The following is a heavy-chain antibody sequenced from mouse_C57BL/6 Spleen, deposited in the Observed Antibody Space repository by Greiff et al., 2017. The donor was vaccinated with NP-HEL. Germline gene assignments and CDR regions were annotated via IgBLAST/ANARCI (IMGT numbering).Heavy chain of an antibody. Sequence: QVQLQQPGAELVMPGASVKLSCKASGYTFTSYWMHWVKQRPGQGLEWIGEIDPSDSYTNYNQKFKGKSTLTVDKSSSTAYMQLSSLTSEDSAFYYCARSYYGSSSLSDYWGQGTTLTVSS. CDR1: GYTFTSYW. J-gene: IGHJ2*01. V-gene: IGHV1-69*01. CDR2: IDPSDSYT. D-gene: IGHD1-1*01. CDR3: ARSYYGSSSLSDY.